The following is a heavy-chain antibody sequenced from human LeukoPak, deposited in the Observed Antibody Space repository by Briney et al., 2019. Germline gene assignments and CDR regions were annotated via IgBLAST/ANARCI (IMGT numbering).Heavy chain of an antibody. CDR3: ARDSAVPAAIPEYFQH. Sequence: ASVKVSCKASGYTFTGYYMHWVRQAPGQGLEWMGWISPNSGGTNYAQKFQGRVTMTRDTSISTAYMELSRLRSDDTAVYYCARDSAVPAAIPEYFQHWGQGTLVTVSS. CDR1: GYTFTGYY. J-gene: IGHJ1*01. CDR2: ISPNSGGT. V-gene: IGHV1-2*02. D-gene: IGHD2-2*01.